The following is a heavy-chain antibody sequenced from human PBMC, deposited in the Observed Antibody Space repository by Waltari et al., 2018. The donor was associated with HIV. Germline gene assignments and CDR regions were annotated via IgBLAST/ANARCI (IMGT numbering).Heavy chain of an antibody. Sequence: EVQLVESGGGLVKPGGSLRLSCAASGFTFSSYSMNWVRQAPGKGMGWGSSISSSSSYIYYADSVKGRFTISRDNAKNSLYLQMNSLRAEDTAVYYCARDFWGGYYYGMDVWGQGTTVTVSS. V-gene: IGHV3-21*01. CDR3: ARDFWGGYYYGMDV. D-gene: IGHD3-16*01. CDR1: GFTFSSYS. CDR2: ISSSSSYI. J-gene: IGHJ6*02.